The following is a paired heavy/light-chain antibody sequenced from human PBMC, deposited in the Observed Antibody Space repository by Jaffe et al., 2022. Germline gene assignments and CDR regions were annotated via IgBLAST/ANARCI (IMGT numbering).Heavy chain of an antibody. CDR1: GFTFTDYE. Sequence: EVQLVESGGGLVQPGGSLRLSCAASGFTFTDYEFNWVRQAPGKGLEWISYMNIGGSRRLYADSVKGRFTISRDNAKSSLYLQMDSLRVDDTGVYYCTRDAPGADTSDLWGQGTLVTVSS. CDR2: MNIGGSRR. V-gene: IGHV3-48*03. D-gene: IGHD2-2*01. J-gene: IGHJ5*02. CDR3: TRDAPGADTSDL.
Light chain of an antibody. CDR1: QSVSTSY. V-gene: IGKV3-20*01. J-gene: IGKJ3*01. CDR2: GTS. Sequence: EIVVTQSPGTLSLSPGERATLSCRVSQSVSTSYLGWYQQKPGQAPRLLIYGTSNRAIGIPDRFSGSGSGTDFTLTISRLEPEDFAVYYCQQYDTSPFTFGPGTKVDI. CDR3: QQYDTSPFT.